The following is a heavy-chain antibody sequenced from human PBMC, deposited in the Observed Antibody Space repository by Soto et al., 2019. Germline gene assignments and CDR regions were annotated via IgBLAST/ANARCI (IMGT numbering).Heavy chain of an antibody. Sequence: PGGSLRLSCAASGFTFSSYSMNWVRQAPGKGLEWVSYISSSSSTIYYADSVKGRFTISRDNSKNTLYLQMNSLRAEDTAVYFCANGVELMIYAPGPRGQGTMVTVPQ. CDR3: ANGVELMIYAPGP. CDR2: ISSSSSTI. D-gene: IGHD2-8*01. J-gene: IGHJ5*02. V-gene: IGHV3-48*01. CDR1: GFTFSSYS.